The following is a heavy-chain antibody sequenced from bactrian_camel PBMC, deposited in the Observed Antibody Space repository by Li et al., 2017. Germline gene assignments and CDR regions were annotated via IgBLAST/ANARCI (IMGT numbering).Heavy chain of an antibody. CDR2: INSGGGTS. D-gene: IGHD3*01. Sequence: VQLVESGGSSVQAGGSLRLSCVASGFTLSTHDMTWVRQAPGKGLEWVSSINSGGGTSYYADSVKGRFTISRDIAKNTVYLQMNNLKPEDTAMYYCAADSRRSLYCPRGEYNYWGRGTQVTVS. V-gene: IGHV3S40*01. CDR3: AADSRRSLYCPRGEYNY. CDR1: GFTLSTHD. J-gene: IGHJ4*01.